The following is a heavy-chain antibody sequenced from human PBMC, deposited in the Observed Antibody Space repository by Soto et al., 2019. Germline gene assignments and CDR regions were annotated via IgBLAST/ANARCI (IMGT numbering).Heavy chain of an antibody. D-gene: IGHD4-17*01. CDR2: IYPGDSDT. Sequence: GESLKSSCKGSGYSFTGYWIGWVRQMPGKGLEWMGIIYPGDSDTRYSPSSQGQVTISADKSISTAYLQWSSLKASDTAMYYCATDTVTTYAFDIWGQGTMVTVSS. CDR3: ATDTVTTYAFDI. CDR1: GYSFTGYW. V-gene: IGHV5-51*01. J-gene: IGHJ3*02.